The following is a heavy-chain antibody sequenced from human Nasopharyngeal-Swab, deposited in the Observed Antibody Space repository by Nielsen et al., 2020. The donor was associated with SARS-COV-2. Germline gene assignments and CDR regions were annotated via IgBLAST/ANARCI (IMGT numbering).Heavy chain of an antibody. CDR2: ISYDGNTK. CDR3: SRVALARPDY. CDR1: GFTLSDFG. V-gene: IGHV3-30*03. J-gene: IGHJ4*02. Sequence: GESLKISCAASGFTLSDFGMHWVRQAPGKGLEWAAAISYDGNTKYYADSAKGRFTISRDSAKNALYLEMNSLRAEDTAMYYCSRVALARPDYWGQGTLVIVSS. D-gene: IGHD5-12*01.